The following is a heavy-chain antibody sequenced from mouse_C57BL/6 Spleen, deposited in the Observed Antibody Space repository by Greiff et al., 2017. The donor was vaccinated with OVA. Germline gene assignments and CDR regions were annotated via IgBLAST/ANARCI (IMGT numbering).Heavy chain of an antibody. V-gene: IGHV1-15*01. CDR3: ARNGYWDDFDY. D-gene: IGHD1-2*01. CDR2: IDPETGGT. CDR1: GYTFTDYE. J-gene: IGHJ2*01. Sequence: VQLQQSGAELVRPGASVTLSCKASGYTFTDYEMHWVKQTPVHGLEWIGAIDPETGGTAYNQKFKGKAILTADKSSSTAYMELRSLTSEDSAVYYCARNGYWDDFDYWGQGTTLTVSS.